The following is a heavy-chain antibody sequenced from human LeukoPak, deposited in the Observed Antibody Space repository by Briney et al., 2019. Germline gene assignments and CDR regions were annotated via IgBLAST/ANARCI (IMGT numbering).Heavy chain of an antibody. J-gene: IGHJ6*02. CDR1: GGSISSGGYY. Sequence: SETLSLTCTVSGGSISSGGYYWSWIRQHPGKGLEWIGYIYYSGSTYYNPSLKSRVTISVDTSKNQFSLKLSSVTAADTAVYYCARADDTSYGMDVWGQGTTVTDSS. V-gene: IGHV4-31*03. CDR2: IYYSGST. CDR3: ARADDTSYGMDV. D-gene: IGHD3-9*01.